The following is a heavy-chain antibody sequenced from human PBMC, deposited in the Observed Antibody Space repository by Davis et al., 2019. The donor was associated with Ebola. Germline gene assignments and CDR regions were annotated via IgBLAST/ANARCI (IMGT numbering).Heavy chain of an antibody. V-gene: IGHV5-51*01. D-gene: IGHD3-10*01. J-gene: IGHJ4*02. CDR2: IYPGDSDT. CDR1: GYSFTSYW. Sequence: KVSCKGSGYSFTSYWIGWVRQMPGKGLEWMGIIYPGDSDTRYSPSFQGQITISVDKSISTAFLQWSSLKASDTAIYYCAINFASGTYYNAAGYWGQGTLVTVSS. CDR3: AINFASGTYYNAAGY.